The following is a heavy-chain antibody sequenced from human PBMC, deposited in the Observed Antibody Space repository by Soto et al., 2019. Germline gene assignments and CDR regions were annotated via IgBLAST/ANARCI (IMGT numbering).Heavy chain of an antibody. V-gene: IGHV5-10-1*01. Sequence: GESLKISCKGSGYSFTNYWITWVRQMPGKGLEWMGRIDPSDSYTNYSPSFQGHVTISVDKSISTAYLQWSSLKASDTAMYYCGRQAPLVAMGKYYGMDVGGRGTTVTVSS. J-gene: IGHJ6*02. CDR1: GYSFTNYW. CDR3: GRQAPLVAMGKYYGMDV. CDR2: IDPSDSYT. D-gene: IGHD5-12*01.